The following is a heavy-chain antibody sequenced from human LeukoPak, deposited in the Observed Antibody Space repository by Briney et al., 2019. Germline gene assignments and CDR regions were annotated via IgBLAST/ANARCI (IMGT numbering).Heavy chain of an antibody. Sequence: PGGSLRLSCTASGFTFSNYAMHWVRQAPDKGLEWVAVIEYDGSNKYFADSVKGRFTISRDNSKYTLYLQMNSLRVEDTAVYYCARGGYSSGWYDYWGQGTLVTVSS. V-gene: IGHV3-30-3*01. CDR3: ARGGYSSGWYDY. CDR2: IEYDGSNK. D-gene: IGHD6-19*01. CDR1: GFTFSNYA. J-gene: IGHJ4*02.